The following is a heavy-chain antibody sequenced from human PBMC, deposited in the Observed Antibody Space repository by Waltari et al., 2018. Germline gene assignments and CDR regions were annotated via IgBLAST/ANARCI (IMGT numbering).Heavy chain of an antibody. Sequence: QLQLQESGPGLVKPSETLSLTCTVPGGSISSSSYYWGWLRQPPGKGLVGIGSIYYSGSTYYNPSLKSRGTISVDTSKNQFSLKLSSVTAAVTAVYYCARDNGGYYDFWSGYYGFDYWGQGTLVTVSS. V-gene: IGHV4-39*07. J-gene: IGHJ4*02. D-gene: IGHD3-3*01. CDR3: ARDNGGYYDFWSGYYGFDY. CDR1: GGSISSSSYY. CDR2: IYYSGST.